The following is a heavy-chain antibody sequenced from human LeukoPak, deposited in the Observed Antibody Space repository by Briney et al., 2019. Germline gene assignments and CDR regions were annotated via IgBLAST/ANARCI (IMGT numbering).Heavy chain of an antibody. V-gene: IGHV4-4*07. Sequence: SETLSLTCTVSGGSISSYYWSWIRQPAGKGLEWIGRIYTSGSTNYNPSLKSRVTMSVDTSKNQFSLKLSSVTAADTAVYYCARGNYYDSSGYSPNWFDPRGQGTLVTVSS. CDR2: IYTSGST. J-gene: IGHJ5*02. D-gene: IGHD3-22*01. CDR3: ARGNYYDSSGYSPNWFDP. CDR1: GGSISSYY.